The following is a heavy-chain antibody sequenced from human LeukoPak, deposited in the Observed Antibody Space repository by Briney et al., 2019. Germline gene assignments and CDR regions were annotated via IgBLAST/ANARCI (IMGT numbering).Heavy chain of an antibody. CDR1: GDSISSYY. J-gene: IGHJ3*02. CDR2: IYYSGST. Sequence: SETLSLTCTVSGDSISSYYWSWIRQPPGKGLEWIGYIYYSGSTNYSPSLKSRVTISVDTSKNQFSLKLSSVTAADTAVYYCARDVGITIFGVADDAFDIWGQGTMVTVSS. CDR3: ARDVGITIFGVADDAFDI. V-gene: IGHV4-59*01. D-gene: IGHD3-3*01.